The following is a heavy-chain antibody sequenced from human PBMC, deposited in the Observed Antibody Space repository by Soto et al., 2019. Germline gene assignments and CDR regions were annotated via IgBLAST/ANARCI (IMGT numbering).Heavy chain of an antibody. V-gene: IGHV4-61*01. CDR1: GDSVSNDNYY. Sequence: SETLSLTCAVSGDSVSNDNYYWSWIRQPPGKGLEWIGYIYYSGTTNYNSYLKSRLSLSVDMSKNQFSLKLAAVTAADTAVYFCARSQRGRTAFTFDYWGQGALVTVSS. J-gene: IGHJ4*02. D-gene: IGHD3-16*01. CDR3: ARSQRGRTAFTFDY. CDR2: IYYSGTT.